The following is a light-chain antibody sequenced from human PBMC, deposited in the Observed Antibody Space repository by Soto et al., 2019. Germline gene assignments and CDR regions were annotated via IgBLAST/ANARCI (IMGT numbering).Light chain of an antibody. CDR1: QSINSW. CDR2: DAS. V-gene: IGKV1-5*01. CDR3: QQYNSYPWT. Sequence: DIQMTQSPSTLSASVGDRVTITCRASQSINSWLAWYQQKPGKAPQILIYDASTLKSGVPSRFSGSGSGTEFTLTISSLQPDDFATYYCQQYNSYPWTFGQGTKV. J-gene: IGKJ1*01.